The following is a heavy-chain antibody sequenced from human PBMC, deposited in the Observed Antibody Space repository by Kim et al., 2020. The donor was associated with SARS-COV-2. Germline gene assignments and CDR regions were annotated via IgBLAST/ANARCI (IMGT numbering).Heavy chain of an antibody. V-gene: IGHV3-30*01. D-gene: IGHD3-9*01. Sequence: ADSVKGRIHISRDNTKNTLYLQMNSLGAEDMAGYYCARVHDILTGYLALDYWGQGTLVTVSS. J-gene: IGHJ4*02. CDR3: ARVHDILTGYLALDY.